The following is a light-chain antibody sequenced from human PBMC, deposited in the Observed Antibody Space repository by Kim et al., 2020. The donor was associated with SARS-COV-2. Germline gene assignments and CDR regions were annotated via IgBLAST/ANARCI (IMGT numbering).Light chain of an antibody. CDR3: QQYGDSLWT. CDR1: HRVTNNY. Sequence: SPVQCASFSCRASHRVTNNYLAWYQQKPGQAPMLLVYGAFLRPIGVPVRFRGSGSGTDFTLPVTGLEPQDFAVYSCQQYGDSLWTFCQGTKVYI. V-gene: IGKV3-20*01. J-gene: IGKJ1*01. CDR2: GAF.